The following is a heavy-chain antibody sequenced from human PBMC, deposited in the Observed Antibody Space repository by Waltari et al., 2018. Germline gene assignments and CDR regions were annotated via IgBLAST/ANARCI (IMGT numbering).Heavy chain of an antibody. CDR2: INEDGSLK. D-gene: IGHD2-21*01. J-gene: IGHJ3*01. Sequence: EVHLVESGGGLVQPGGSVRLAWAASAFPFSNFWMNWVRQAPGKGLEVVAKINEDGSLKDYVDSVKGRFTISRDNARNSLYLEITSLRAEDTAVYYCARDVPYLGRGAYDFWGQGTMVTVSS. CDR3: ARDVPYLGRGAYDF. CDR1: AFPFSNFW. V-gene: IGHV3-7*01.